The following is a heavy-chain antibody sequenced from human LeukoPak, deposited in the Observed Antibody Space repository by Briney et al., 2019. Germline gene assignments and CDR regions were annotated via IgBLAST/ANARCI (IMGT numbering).Heavy chain of an antibody. Sequence: VASVKVSCKASGGTFSSYAISWVRQAPGQGLERMGGIIPIFGTANYAQKFQGRVTITTDESTSTAYMELSSLRSEDTAVYYCARGYCSSTSCYRWFDPWGQGTLVTVSS. CDR2: IIPIFGTA. J-gene: IGHJ5*02. D-gene: IGHD2-2*02. CDR1: GGTFSSYA. CDR3: ARGYCSSTSCYRWFDP. V-gene: IGHV1-69*05.